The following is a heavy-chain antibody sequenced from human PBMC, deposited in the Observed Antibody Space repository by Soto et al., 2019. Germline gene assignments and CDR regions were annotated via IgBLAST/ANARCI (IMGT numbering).Heavy chain of an antibody. CDR2: IYPGDSDT. V-gene: IGHV5-51*01. Sequence: GESLKISCKGSGYSFTSYWIGWVRQMPGKGLEWMGIIYPGDSDTRYSPSFQGQVTISADKSISTAYLQWSSLKASDTAMYYCARHPYSSSWCSWFDPWGQGTLVTVSS. CDR3: ARHPYSSSWCSWFDP. CDR1: GYSFTSYW. J-gene: IGHJ5*02. D-gene: IGHD6-13*01.